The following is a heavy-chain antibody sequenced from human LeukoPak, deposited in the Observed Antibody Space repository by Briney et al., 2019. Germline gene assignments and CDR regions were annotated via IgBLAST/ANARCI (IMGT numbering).Heavy chain of an antibody. V-gene: IGHV1-24*01. CDR2: FDPEDGET. J-gene: IGHJ6*02. CDR1: GYTLTELS. D-gene: IGHD3-9*01. Sequence: ASVKVSCKVSGYTLTELSMHWVRQAPGKGLEWMGGFDPEDGETIYAQKFQGRVTMTEDTSTDTAYMELSSLRSEDTAVYYCATVRAPDILTGLADYDMDVWGQGTTVTVSS. CDR3: ATVRAPDILTGLADYDMDV.